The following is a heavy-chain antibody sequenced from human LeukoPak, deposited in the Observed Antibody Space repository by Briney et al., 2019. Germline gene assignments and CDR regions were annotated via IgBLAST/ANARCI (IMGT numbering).Heavy chain of an antibody. CDR2: ISSSSSYI. CDR1: GFTFSSYS. V-gene: IGHV3-21*04. D-gene: IGHD3-22*01. J-gene: IGHJ4*02. Sequence: GGSLRLSCAASGFTFSSYSMNWVRQAPGKGLEWVSSISSSSSYIYYADSVKGRFAISRDNAKNSLYLQMNSLRAEDTAVYYCARGGQYYDSSGYYYELEYYFDYWGQGTLVTVSS. CDR3: ARGGQYYDSSGYYYELEYYFDY.